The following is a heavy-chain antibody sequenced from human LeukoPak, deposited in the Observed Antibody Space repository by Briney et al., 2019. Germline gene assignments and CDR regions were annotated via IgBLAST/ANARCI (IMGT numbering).Heavy chain of an antibody. J-gene: IGHJ4*02. Sequence: GESLKISCKGSGYSFANYWIGWVRQMPGKGLEWMGIIYSYDSDTRYSPSLKGQVTISADKSITSAYLQWSSLKASDSAMYYCATRYCNGGSCYLIWGQGTLVTVSS. V-gene: IGHV5-51*01. D-gene: IGHD2-15*01. CDR2: IYSYDSDT. CDR1: GYSFANYW. CDR3: ATRYCNGGSCYLI.